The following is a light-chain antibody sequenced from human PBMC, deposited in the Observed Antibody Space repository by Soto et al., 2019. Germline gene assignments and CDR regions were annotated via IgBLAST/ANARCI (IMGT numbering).Light chain of an antibody. Sequence: DIQMTQSPSSLSASVGDRVTITCRASQSISNYLNWYQQKPGKAPKLLIYAASSLQSGVPSRFSGSGSGTDFTLAISSLQPEDFETYYGNQSYSTPTFGQGTKLEIK. J-gene: IGKJ2*01. V-gene: IGKV1-39*01. CDR1: QSISNY. CDR2: AAS. CDR3: NQSYSTPT.